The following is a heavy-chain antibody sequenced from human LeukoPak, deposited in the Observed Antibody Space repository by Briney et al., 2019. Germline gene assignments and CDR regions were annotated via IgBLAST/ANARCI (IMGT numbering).Heavy chain of an antibody. D-gene: IGHD3-10*02. CDR3: AELGITMIGGV. J-gene: IGHJ6*04. CDR2: INSDGSST. CDR1: GITFSSYW. V-gene: IGHV3-74*01. Sequence: GGSLRLSCAASGITFSSYWMHWVRQTPGKGLVWVSRINSDGSSTTYADTVKGRFTISRDSAKNSLYLQMNSLRAEDTAVYYCAELGITMIGGVWGKGTTVTISS.